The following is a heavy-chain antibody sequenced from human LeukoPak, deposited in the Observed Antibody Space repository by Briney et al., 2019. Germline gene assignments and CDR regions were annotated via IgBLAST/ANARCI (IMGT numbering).Heavy chain of an antibody. D-gene: IGHD6-19*01. Sequence: SETLSLTCAVYGGSFSGYYWSWLRQPPGKGLEWIGEINHSGSTNYNPSLKSRVTISVDTSKNQFSLKLSSVTAADTAVYYCARFHSGPSGWYVLWYFDLWGRGTLVTVSS. V-gene: IGHV4-34*01. CDR2: INHSGST. J-gene: IGHJ2*01. CDR3: ARFHSGPSGWYVLWYFDL. CDR1: GGSFSGYY.